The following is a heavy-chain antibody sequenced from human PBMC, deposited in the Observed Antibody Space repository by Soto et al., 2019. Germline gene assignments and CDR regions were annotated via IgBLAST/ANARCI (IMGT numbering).Heavy chain of an antibody. J-gene: IGHJ6*02. CDR1: GFTFSSYS. Sequence: ESGGGLVKPGGSLRLSCAASGFTFSSYSMNWVRQAPGKGLEWGSSISSSSSYIYYADSVKGRFTISRDNAKNSLYLQMNSLRAEDTAVFYCAREQLVRDYYYGMDVWGQGTTVTVSS. CDR2: ISSSSSYI. D-gene: IGHD6-6*01. CDR3: AREQLVRDYYYGMDV. V-gene: IGHV3-21*01.